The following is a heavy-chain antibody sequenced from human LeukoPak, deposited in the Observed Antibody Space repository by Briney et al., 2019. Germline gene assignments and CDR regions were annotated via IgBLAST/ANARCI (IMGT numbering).Heavy chain of an antibody. J-gene: IGHJ6*02. Sequence: SETLSLTCAVYGGSFSGYYWSWIRQPPGKGLEWIGEINHSGSTNYNPSLKSRVTISVDTSKNQFSLKLSSVTAADTAVYYCARGPSMVRGVIIKELEPAGYYYGMDVWGQGTTVTVSS. CDR3: ARGPSMVRGVIIKELEPAGYYYGMDV. D-gene: IGHD3-10*01. V-gene: IGHV4-34*01. CDR2: INHSGST. CDR1: GGSFSGYY.